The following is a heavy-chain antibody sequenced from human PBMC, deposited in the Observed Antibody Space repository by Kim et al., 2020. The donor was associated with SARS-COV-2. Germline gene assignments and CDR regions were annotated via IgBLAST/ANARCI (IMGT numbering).Heavy chain of an antibody. Sequence: KGRFTLSRENAKNSLYLQMNSLRAGDTAVYYCARGAIVATRNYYYYYGMDVWGQGTTVTVSS. CDR3: ARGAIVATRNYYYYYGMDV. D-gene: IGHD5-12*01. J-gene: IGHJ6*02. V-gene: IGHV3-13*01.